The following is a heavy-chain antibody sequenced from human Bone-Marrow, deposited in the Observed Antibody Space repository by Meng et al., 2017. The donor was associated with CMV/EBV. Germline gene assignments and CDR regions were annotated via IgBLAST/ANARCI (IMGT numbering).Heavy chain of an antibody. Sequence: SVKVSCKASGGTFSSYTISWVRQAPGQGLEWMGRIIHILGIANYAQKFQGRVTIPADKSTSTAYMELSSLRSEDTAVYYCVTHEDRNRPDYWGQGTLVTVSS. V-gene: IGHV1-69*02. CDR3: VTHEDRNRPDY. CDR1: GGTFSSYT. CDR2: IIHILGIA. J-gene: IGHJ4*02. D-gene: IGHD1/OR15-1a*01.